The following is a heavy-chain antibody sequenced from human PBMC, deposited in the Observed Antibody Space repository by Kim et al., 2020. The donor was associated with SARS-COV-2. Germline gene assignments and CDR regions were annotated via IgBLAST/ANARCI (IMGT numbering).Heavy chain of an antibody. Sequence: GGSLRLSCAASGFTFSDYSMNWVRQAPGKGLEWVSSISRSSSYTYYADSVKGRLTISRDNAENSLYLQMNSLRAEDTAVYYCARDGGSGNYYVFDYWGQGTLVTVSS. CDR3: ARDGGSGNYYVFDY. V-gene: IGHV3-21*01. D-gene: IGHD1-26*01. J-gene: IGHJ4*02. CDR2: ISRSSSYT. CDR1: GFTFSDYS.